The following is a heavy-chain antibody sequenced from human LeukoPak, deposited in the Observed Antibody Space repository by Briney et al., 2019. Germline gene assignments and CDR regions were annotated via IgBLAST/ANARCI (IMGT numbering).Heavy chain of an antibody. J-gene: IGHJ6*02. CDR2: INTNTGNP. CDR3: ATLIAAAGTPLNYYYGMDV. Sequence: ASVTVSCKASGYTFTSYAMNWVRQAPGQGLEWMGWINTNTGNPTYAQGFTGRFVFSLDTSVSTAYLQISSLKAEDTAVYYCATLIAAAGTPLNYYYGMDVWGQGTTVTVSS. D-gene: IGHD6-13*01. CDR1: GYTFTSYA. V-gene: IGHV7-4-1*02.